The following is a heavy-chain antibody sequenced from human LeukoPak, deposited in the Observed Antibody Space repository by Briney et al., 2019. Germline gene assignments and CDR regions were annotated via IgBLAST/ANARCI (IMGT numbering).Heavy chain of an antibody. D-gene: IGHD6-19*01. CDR1: GFTFSSYA. J-gene: IGHJ4*02. V-gene: IGHV3-23*01. Sequence: GGSLRLSCAASGFTFSSYAMSRVRQAPGKGLEWVSAISGIGGSTYYADSVKGRFTISRDNSKNTLYLQMNSLRAEDTAVYYCAKGPSSSGWRYYFDYWGQGTLVTVSS. CDR3: AKGPSSSGWRYYFDY. CDR2: ISGIGGST.